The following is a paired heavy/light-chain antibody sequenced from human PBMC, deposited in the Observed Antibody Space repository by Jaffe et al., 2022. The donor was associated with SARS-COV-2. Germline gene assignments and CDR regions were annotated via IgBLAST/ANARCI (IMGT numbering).Light chain of an antibody. CDR2: LGS. V-gene: IGKV2-28*01. Sequence: EIVMTQSPLSLPVTPGEPASISCRSSQSLLLSNGYNTLAWYLQKPGQSPQLLIYLGSNRASGVPDRFSGSGSGTDFTLKISRVEAEDVGVYYCMQALQAPVTFGQGTKLEIK. CDR3: MQALQAPVT. CDR1: QSLLLSNGYNT. J-gene: IGKJ2*01.
Heavy chain of an antibody. CDR3: ARGFSYACDI. V-gene: IGHV3-7*01. J-gene: IGHJ3*02. CDR1: EFKFSNYW. CDR2: INGDGSVM. Sequence: EVQLVESGGGLVQPGGSLRLSCATSEFKFSNYWMNWVRQAPGRGLEWVANINGDGSVMQYVDSVKGRFTISRDNAKNSLFLQMNSLRVEDTALYYCARGFSYACDIWGRGTMVTVSS.